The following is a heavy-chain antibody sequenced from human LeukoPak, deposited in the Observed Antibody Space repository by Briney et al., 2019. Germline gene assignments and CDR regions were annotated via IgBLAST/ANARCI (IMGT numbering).Heavy chain of an antibody. CDR1: RFTFSTYS. J-gene: IGHJ4*02. D-gene: IGHD2/OR15-2a*01. CDR2: IKQDGSEK. CDR3: ARDENMRNFDY. Sequence: PGGSLRLSCAASRFTFSTYSMNWVRQAPGKGLEWVANIKQDGSEKYYVDSVKGRFTISRDSAKNSLYLQMNSLRAEDTAVYYCARDENMRNFDYWGQGTLVTVSS. V-gene: IGHV3-7*01.